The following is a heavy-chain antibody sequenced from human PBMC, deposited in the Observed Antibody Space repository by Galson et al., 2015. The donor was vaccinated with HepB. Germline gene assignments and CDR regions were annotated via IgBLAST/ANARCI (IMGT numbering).Heavy chain of an antibody. CDR1: GFTFSSYG. Sequence: SLRLSCAASGFTFSSYGMHWVRQAPGKGLEWVAFIRYDGNEKWSADSVKGRFTISRDNSKNTLYLQMNSLRNEDTAVYYCGKGQTIDQGYWGQGTLVTVSS. CDR3: GKGQTIDQGY. CDR2: IRYDGNEK. J-gene: IGHJ4*02. D-gene: IGHD4/OR15-4a*01. V-gene: IGHV3-30*02.